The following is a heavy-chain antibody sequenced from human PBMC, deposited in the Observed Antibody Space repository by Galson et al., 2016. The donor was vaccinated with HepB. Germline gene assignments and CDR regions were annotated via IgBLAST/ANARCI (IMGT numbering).Heavy chain of an antibody. J-gene: IGHJ4*02. CDR2: IWYDGSKK. Sequence: SLRLSCAASGFTLSSYGMHWVRQAPGKGLEWVAHIWYDGSKKYYADSVKGRFTISRDNSKDTLFLQMNSLRAEDTALYYCAKDAGSSVSYYYFDYWGQGTLVTVSS. CDR3: AKDAGSSVSYYYFDY. CDR1: GFTLSSYG. V-gene: IGHV3-33*03. D-gene: IGHD2-2*01.